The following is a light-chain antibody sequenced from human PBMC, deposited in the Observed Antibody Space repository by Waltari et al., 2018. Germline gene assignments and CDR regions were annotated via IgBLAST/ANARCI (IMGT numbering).Light chain of an antibody. CDR2: DAT. CDR3: HQGTTWPRT. Sequence: EIVLTQSPVTLSLSPGQRATLSCRASQSVDNFLGWYHQKAGQAPRLLIYDATTRAPGIPARVSGGGSGTDFTLTISSLEPEDVGLYYCHQGTTWPRTFGQGTKLEI. V-gene: IGKV3-11*01. CDR1: QSVDNF. J-gene: IGKJ2*01.